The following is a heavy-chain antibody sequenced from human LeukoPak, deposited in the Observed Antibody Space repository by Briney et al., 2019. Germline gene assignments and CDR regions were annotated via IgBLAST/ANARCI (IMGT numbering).Heavy chain of an antibody. CDR3: ARDVYDSGKVDY. CDR1: GFTFSSFG. CDR2: ISYDGSNK. V-gene: IGHV3-30*04. Sequence: GRSLRLSCTASGFTFSSFGLHWVRQAPGKGLEWVAVISYDGSNKYYADSVKGRSTISRDNSKNTLYLQMNSLRAEDTAMYYCARDVYDSGKVDYWGQGTLVTVSS. J-gene: IGHJ4*02. D-gene: IGHD3-10*01.